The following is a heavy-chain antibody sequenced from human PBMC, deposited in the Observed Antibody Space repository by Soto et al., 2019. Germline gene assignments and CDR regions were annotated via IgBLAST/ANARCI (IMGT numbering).Heavy chain of an antibody. Sequence: SLRLSCAASGFTFSSYAMHWVRQAPGKGLEWVAVISYDGSNKYYADSVKGRFTISRDNSKNTLYLQMNSLRAEDTAVYYCARDSQDGGRLVREAYYFDYWGQGTLVTVS. CDR1: GFTFSSYA. D-gene: IGHD6-19*01. CDR3: ARDSQDGGRLVREAYYFDY. CDR2: ISYDGSNK. V-gene: IGHV3-30-3*01. J-gene: IGHJ4*02.